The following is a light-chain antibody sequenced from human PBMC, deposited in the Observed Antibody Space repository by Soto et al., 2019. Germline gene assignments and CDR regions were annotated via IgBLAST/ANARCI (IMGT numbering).Light chain of an antibody. CDR3: QQYVSWM. V-gene: IGKV3-20*01. J-gene: IGKJ1*01. CDR1: QSISSSY. CDR2: GAS. Sequence: EIVLTQSPDTLSLSPGERATLSCRASQSISSSYLAWYQQKPGQDPRLLIYGASSRATGIPDRVSGSGTGTDFTVTISRLEPEDSAMYYCQQYVSWMCGQGIKLEIK.